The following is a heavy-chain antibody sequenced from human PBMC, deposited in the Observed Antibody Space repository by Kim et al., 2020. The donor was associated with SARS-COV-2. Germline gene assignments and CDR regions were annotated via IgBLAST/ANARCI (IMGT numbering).Heavy chain of an antibody. J-gene: IGHJ4*01. D-gene: IGHD3-22*01. Sequence: SVKVSCKASGGTFSSYAISWVRQAPGQGLEWMGGIIPIFGTANYAQKFQGRVTITADESTSTAYMELSSLRSEDTAVYYCARGSWTIYYDSSGPPDYWGQEPWSPSPQ. CDR1: GGTFSSYA. CDR3: ARGSWTIYYDSSGPPDY. CDR2: IIPIFGTA. V-gene: IGHV1-69*13.